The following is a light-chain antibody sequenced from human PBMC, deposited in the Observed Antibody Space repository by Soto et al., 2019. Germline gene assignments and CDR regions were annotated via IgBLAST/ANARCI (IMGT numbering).Light chain of an antibody. CDR1: SSNIGSNS. CDR3: AVWDDILNGFFV. J-gene: IGLJ1*01. Sequence: QSVLTQPPSASGTPGQRVTISCSGSSSNIGSNSVSWYQHLPGTAPKLLMYSDNQRPSGVPDRFSGSKSGTSASLAISGLQSEDEADYYCAVWDDILNGFFVFGTGTQLTVL. V-gene: IGLV1-44*01. CDR2: SDN.